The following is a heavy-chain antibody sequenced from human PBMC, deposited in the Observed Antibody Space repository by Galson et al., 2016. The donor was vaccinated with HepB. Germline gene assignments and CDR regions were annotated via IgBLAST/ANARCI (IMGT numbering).Heavy chain of an antibody. CDR3: ARRGSSSSRSYYGMDV. CDR1: GYSFTNYW. J-gene: IGHJ6*02. CDR2: LHPGDSDT. D-gene: IGHD6-6*01. V-gene: IGHV5-51*01. Sequence: QSGAEVKKPGESLEISCKASGYSFTNYWIAWVRQMPGRGMECLGILHPGDSDTRYSPSFQGQVTISADKSINTAYLQWNNLKASDTAMYYCARRGSSSSRSYYGMDVWGQGTTVTVSS.